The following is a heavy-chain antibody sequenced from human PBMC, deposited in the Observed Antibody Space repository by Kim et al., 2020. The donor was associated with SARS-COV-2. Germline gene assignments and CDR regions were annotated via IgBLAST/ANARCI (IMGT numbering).Heavy chain of an antibody. CDR3: AKGRACDD. CDR2: IKYDGNEK. CDR1: GFIFRSYW. V-gene: IGHV3-7*01. J-gene: IGHJ4*02. Sequence: GGSLRLSCAASGFIFRSYWMTWVRQAPGKGLEWVANIKYDGNEKYYVDSVKGRFTISRDNAKNSLYLQMNSLRAEDTAIYYCAKGRACDDWGQGTLVTVSS.